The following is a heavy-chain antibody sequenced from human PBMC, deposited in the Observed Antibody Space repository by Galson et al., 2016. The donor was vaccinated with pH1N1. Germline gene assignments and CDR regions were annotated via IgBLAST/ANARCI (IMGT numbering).Heavy chain of an antibody. J-gene: IGHJ5*02. D-gene: IGHD3-10*01. CDR2: IYPGDSDT. Sequence: QSGAEVKKPGDSLRISCKGSGYSFTAFWIAWVRQTPGKGLEWVGIIYPGDSDTRYSPSFQGQVTISVDKSITTAYLQWSSLKASDTAIYHCALSPIGTRRNWFAPWGQGTRVIVSS. CDR3: ALSPIGTRRNWFAP. V-gene: IGHV5-51*06. CDR1: GYSFTAFW.